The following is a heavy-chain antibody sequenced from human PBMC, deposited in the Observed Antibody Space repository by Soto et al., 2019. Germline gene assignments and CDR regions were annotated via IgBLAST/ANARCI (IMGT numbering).Heavy chain of an antibody. CDR3: ARDASQTGVPLDY. CDR2: IHYSGNT. Sequence: QVQLQESGPGLVEPSQTLSLTCTVSGGSISSGSYFWSWIRQHPGEGLEWIGYIHYSGNTYYNPSLKSRITISVDTSKNQFSLNVTSMTAADTAVYYCARDASQTGVPLDYWGQGTLVTVSS. D-gene: IGHD7-27*01. V-gene: IGHV4-31*03. J-gene: IGHJ4*02. CDR1: GGSISSGSYF.